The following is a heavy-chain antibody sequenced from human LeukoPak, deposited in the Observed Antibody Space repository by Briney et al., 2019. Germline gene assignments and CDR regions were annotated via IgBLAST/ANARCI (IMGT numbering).Heavy chain of an antibody. CDR2: MKQDGSEK. V-gene: IGHV3-7*04. D-gene: IGHD2/OR15-2a*01. Sequence: PGGSLRLSCAASGFTFSGYWMNWVRQAPGRGVEWVANMKQDGSEKSYVDSVKGRFTISRDNAKNSLYLQMNSLRAEDTAVYYCARFNRRYYFDYWGQGTLVTVSS. CDR3: ARFNRRYYFDY. CDR1: GFTFSGYW. J-gene: IGHJ4*02.